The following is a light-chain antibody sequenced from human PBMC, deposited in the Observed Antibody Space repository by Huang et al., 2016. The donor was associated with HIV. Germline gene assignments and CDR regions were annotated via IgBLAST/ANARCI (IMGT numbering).Light chain of an antibody. V-gene: IGKV3-20*01. CDR2: AAS. Sequence: EIVLTQSPGTLSLSPGERATLSCRARQSISADYLAWYQQKPGQAPRLLIYAASSTATGIPDRFSGSGSGTDFTLTIDRLEPEDFAVYFCQQYAGSPWTFGQGTKVEIK. CDR1: QSISADY. J-gene: IGKJ1*01. CDR3: QQYAGSPWT.